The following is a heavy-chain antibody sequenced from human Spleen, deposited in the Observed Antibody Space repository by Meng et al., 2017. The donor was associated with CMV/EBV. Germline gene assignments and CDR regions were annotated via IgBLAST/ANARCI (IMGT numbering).Heavy chain of an antibody. J-gene: IGHJ4*02. D-gene: IGHD6-13*01. CDR3: ARVNADLAAAGTDYYFDY. CDR2: ISNNGYST. V-gene: IGHV3-64*01. CDR1: FTFSSYA. Sequence: FTFSSYAMHWVRQAPGKGLEYVSAISNNGYSTYYVNSVKGRFTISRDNSKNMLYLQMGSLRAEDMAVYYCARVNADLAAAGTDYYFDYWGQGTLVTVSS.